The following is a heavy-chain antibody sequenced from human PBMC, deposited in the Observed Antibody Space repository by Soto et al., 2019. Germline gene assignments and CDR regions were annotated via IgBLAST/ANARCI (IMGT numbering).Heavy chain of an antibody. J-gene: IGHJ4*02. Sequence: PGGSLRLSCAASGFPFSNYNLNWVRQAPGKGLEWVSSITSSTSDIYYADSVKGRLTISRDNAKNSLYLHMNSLRAEDTAVYYCARPYSGSYSFDYWGQGTLVTVSS. CDR1: GFPFSNYN. CDR3: ARPYSGSYSFDY. CDR2: ITSSTSDI. D-gene: IGHD1-26*01. V-gene: IGHV3-21*01.